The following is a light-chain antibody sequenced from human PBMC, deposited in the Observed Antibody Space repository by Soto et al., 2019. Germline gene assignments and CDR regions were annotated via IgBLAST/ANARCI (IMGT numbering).Light chain of an antibody. CDR3: QQYGFSPIS. CDR2: DAS. J-gene: IGKJ5*01. CDR1: QTATNDY. Sequence: EVVLTQSPGTLSLSPGERVTLSCRASQTATNDYLAWYQQKDGQAPRLLIYDASTRATGVPDRFSGSGSGPEYTLTITRLEPEDFAVYSCQQYGFSPISFGQGTRLEI. V-gene: IGKV3-20*01.